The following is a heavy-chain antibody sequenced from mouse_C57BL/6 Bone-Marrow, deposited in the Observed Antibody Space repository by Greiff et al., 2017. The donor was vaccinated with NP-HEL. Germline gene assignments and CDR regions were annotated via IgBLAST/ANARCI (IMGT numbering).Heavy chain of an antibody. D-gene: IGHD2-2*01. J-gene: IGHJ2*01. CDR1: GYTFTSYG. Sequence: VKLVESGAELARPGASVKLSCKASGYTFTSYGISWVKQRTGQGLEWIGEIYPRSGNTYYNEKFKGKATLTADKSSSTAYMELRSLTSEDSAVYFCARRIYYGYDYWGQGTTLTVSS. CDR3: ARRIYYGYDY. CDR2: IYPRSGNT. V-gene: IGHV1-81*01.